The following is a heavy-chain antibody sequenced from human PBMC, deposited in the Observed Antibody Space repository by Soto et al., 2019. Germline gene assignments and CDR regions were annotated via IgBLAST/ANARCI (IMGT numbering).Heavy chain of an antibody. CDR2: IYYSGSS. J-gene: IGHJ4*02. CDR3: ARIRTEQYSDTSCYIDY. V-gene: IGHV4-30-4*01. D-gene: IGHD3-22*01. Sequence: SATLSLTCTVSGGSISGGDYYWNWIRQPPGKGLEWIGYIYYSGSSFYNPSLKSRITMSVDTSKNHFSLRLSSVTAADTALYFCARIRTEQYSDTSCYIDYWGQGALVTVSS. CDR1: GGSISGGDYY.